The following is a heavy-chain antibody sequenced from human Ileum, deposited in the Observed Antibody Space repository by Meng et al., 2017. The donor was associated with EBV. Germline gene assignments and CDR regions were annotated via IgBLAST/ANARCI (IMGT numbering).Heavy chain of an antibody. CDR1: GGSISSSNW. D-gene: IGHD6-19*01. J-gene: IGHJ4*02. CDR2: IYHSGST. V-gene: IGHV4-4*02. Sequence: GLLQEAGPGLVKPAGTLPLTCAVSGGSISSSNWWSWVRQPPGKGLEWIGEIYHSGSTNYNPSLQSRVTMSVDKSKNQFSLNLSSVTAADTAVYYCARVGQWLPIDYWGQGTLVTVSS. CDR3: ARVGQWLPIDY.